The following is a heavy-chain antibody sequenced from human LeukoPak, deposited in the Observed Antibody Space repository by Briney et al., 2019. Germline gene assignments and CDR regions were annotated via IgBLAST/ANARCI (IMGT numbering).Heavy chain of an antibody. Sequence: PSETLSLTCTVSGGSLSSYYWSWVRQPPGKGLEWIGYIYYSGSTNYNPSLKSRVTISVDTSKTQFSLKLSSVTGADTAVYYCARGVVYYDFWSGYYTDAFDIWGQGTMVTVSS. D-gene: IGHD3-3*01. CDR1: GGSLSSYY. CDR2: IYYSGST. J-gene: IGHJ3*02. CDR3: ARGVVYYDFWSGYYTDAFDI. V-gene: IGHV4-59*01.